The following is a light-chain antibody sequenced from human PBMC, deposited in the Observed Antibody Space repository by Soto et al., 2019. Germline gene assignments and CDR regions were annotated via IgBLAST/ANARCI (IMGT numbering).Light chain of an antibody. Sequence: IVMTQSPVTLSVSPGQRATLSCRASQSVSGDFAWYQQKVGQAPKLLIYGATTRATGVPARFSGSGSGTEFTLTISSLQSEDFAVYYCQQYNKWPLTFGGGTTVEN. V-gene: IGKV3-15*01. CDR1: QSVSGD. J-gene: IGKJ4*01. CDR3: QQYNKWPLT. CDR2: GAT.